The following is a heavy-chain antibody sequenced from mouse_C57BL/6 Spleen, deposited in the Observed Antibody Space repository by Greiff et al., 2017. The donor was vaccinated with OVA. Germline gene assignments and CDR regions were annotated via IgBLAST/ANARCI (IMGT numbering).Heavy chain of an antibody. V-gene: IGHV5-4*03. J-gene: IGHJ2*01. CDR1: GFTFSSYA. CDR2: ISDGGSYT. CDR3: ARGWDFDY. Sequence: EVKLMESGGGLVKPGGSLKLSCAASGFTFSSYAMSWVRQTPEKRLEWVATISDGGSYTYYPDNVKGRFTISRDNAKNNLYLQMSHLKSEDTAMYYCARGWDFDYWGQGTTLTVSS. D-gene: IGHD3-3*01.